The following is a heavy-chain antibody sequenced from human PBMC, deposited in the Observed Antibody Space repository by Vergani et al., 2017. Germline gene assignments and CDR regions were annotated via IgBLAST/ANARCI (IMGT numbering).Heavy chain of an antibody. CDR2: IISSSSYI. CDR3: ARDGASRFLEWFPFDY. V-gene: IGHV3-21*01. D-gene: IGHD3-3*01. J-gene: IGHJ4*02. CDR1: GFTFSSYS. Sequence: EVQLLESGGGLVQPGGSLRLSCAASGFTFSSYSMNWVRQAPGKGLEWVSSIISSSSYIYYADSVKRRVTISRDNPKNSLYLQMNMLRAEDTAVYYCARDGASRFLEWFPFDYWGQGTLVTVSS.